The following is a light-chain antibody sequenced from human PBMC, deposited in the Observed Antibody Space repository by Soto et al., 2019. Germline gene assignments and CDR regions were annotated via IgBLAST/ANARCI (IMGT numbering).Light chain of an antibody. J-gene: IGKJ1*01. CDR3: QQYNNWPPWT. CDR1: QSVSIN. V-gene: IGKV3-15*01. CDR2: GAS. Sequence: EIVMTQSPATLSVSPVEIATLSCRASQSVSINLAWYQQKPGQAPRLLIYGASTRATGIPARFSGSGSGTEFTLTISSLQSEDFAVYYCQQYNNWPPWTFGQGTKVDI.